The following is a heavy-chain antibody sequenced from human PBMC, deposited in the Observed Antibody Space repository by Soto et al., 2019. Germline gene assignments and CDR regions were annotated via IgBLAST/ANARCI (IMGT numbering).Heavy chain of an antibody. CDR3: AIGTRSSWTCDF. J-gene: IGHJ4*02. V-gene: IGHV1-69*13. CDR1: GGTFSNYA. D-gene: IGHD6-13*01. CDR2: IIPLTETP. Sequence: SVKVSCKASGGTFSNYAISWVRQAPGHGLEWVGGIIPLTETPVYAQTVQGRLTITADEITSAAYMELSSLRSDDTAVYYCAIGTRSSWTCDFWGQGTLVTVSS.